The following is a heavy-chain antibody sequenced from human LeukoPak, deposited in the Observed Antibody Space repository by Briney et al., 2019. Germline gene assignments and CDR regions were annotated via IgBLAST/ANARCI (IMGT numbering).Heavy chain of an antibody. CDR1: GGSISSSSYY. CDR3: ARHRAAAGTLDY. CDR2: IYYSGST. V-gene: IGHV4-39*01. D-gene: IGHD6-13*01. J-gene: IGHJ4*02. Sequence: SETLSLTCTVSGGSISSSSYYWGWIRQPPGKGLEWIGSIYYSGSTYYSPSLKSRVTISVDTSKNQFSLKLSSVTAADTAVYYCARHRAAAGTLDYWGQGTLVTVSS.